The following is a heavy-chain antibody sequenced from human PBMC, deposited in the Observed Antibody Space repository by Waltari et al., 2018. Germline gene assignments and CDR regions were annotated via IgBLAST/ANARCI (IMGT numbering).Heavy chain of an antibody. V-gene: IGHV3-49*04. D-gene: IGHD3-10*01. Sequence: EVQLVESGGGLVQPGRSLRLSCTASGFTFSDYAMSWVRQAPGKGLEWVSFIRSKAYGGTTEYAASVTGRFTISRDDAKSSAYLQMNSLKTEDTAVYYCTRERLYYYGSGSYYPDIWGQGTMVTVSS. CDR1: GFTFSDYA. CDR3: TRERLYYYGSGSYYPDI. CDR2: IRSKAYGGTT. J-gene: IGHJ3*02.